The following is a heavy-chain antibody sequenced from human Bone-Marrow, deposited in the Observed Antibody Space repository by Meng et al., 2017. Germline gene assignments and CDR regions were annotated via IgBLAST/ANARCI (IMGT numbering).Heavy chain of an antibody. Sequence: SGPTLVKPTQTLTLTCTFSGFSLSTSGMCVSWVRQPPGKALEWLALIDWDDDKYYSTSLKTRLTISKDTSKNQVVLTMTNMDPVDTATYYCARVRYYYGSGSLPYYFDYWGQGKLVTVSS. V-gene: IGHV2-70*20. CDR3: ARVRYYYGSGSLPYYFDY. D-gene: IGHD3-10*01. J-gene: IGHJ4*02. CDR2: IDWDDDK. CDR1: GFSLSTSGMC.